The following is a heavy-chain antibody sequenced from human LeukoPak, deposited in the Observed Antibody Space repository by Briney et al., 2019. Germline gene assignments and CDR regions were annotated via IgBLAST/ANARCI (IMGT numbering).Heavy chain of an antibody. CDR2: IRYDGNIK. Sequence: AGGSLRLSCAAPGFTFSTYGMHWVRQAPGKGLEWVGFIRYDGNIKYYGDSVKGRFTFSRDNSKNTLYLQMNSLRIADTGVYYCTRDWVPVAGGAGYWGEGNLVTVSS. CDR1: GFTFSTYG. J-gene: IGHJ4*02. D-gene: IGHD6-19*01. V-gene: IGHV3-30*02. CDR3: TRDWVPVAGGAGY.